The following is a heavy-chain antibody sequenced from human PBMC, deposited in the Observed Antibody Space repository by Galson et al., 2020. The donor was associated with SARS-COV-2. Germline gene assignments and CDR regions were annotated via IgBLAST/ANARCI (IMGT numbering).Heavy chain of an antibody. Sequence: ASVKVSCKASGYTFTSYGISWVRQAPGQGLEWMGWISAYNGNTNYAQKLQGRVTMTTDTSTSTAYMELRSLRSDDTAVYYCARVPITIFGVPGRRHLDYWGQGTLVTVSS. CDR3: ARVPITIFGVPGRRHLDY. D-gene: IGHD3-3*01. CDR1: GYTFTSYG. CDR2: ISAYNGNT. V-gene: IGHV1-18*01. J-gene: IGHJ4*02.